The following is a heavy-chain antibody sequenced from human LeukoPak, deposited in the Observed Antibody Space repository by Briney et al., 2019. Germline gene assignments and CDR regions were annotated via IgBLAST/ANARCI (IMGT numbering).Heavy chain of an antibody. V-gene: IGHV1-18*01. CDR1: GYTFMTFG. CDR3: ARAGNTVTGGDAFDI. CDR2: ISPSSGNT. D-gene: IGHD4-23*01. Sequence: GASVNVSCKASGYTFMTFGINWVRQAPGQGLEWMGWISPSSGNTNSAQKSQGRLSRSTDTSPGIAYMHLRSLTPDDTALYYCARAGNTVTGGDAFDIWGQGTMVIVSA. J-gene: IGHJ3*02.